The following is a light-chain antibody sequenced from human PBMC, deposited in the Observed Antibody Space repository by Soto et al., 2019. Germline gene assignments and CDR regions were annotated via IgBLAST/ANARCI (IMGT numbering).Light chain of an antibody. CDR1: QSISSY. CDR2: AAS. CDR3: QQSYSTPPRT. Sequence: DIQMTQSPSTLPASVGDRVTITCRASQSISSYLNWYQQKPGKVPKLLIYAASSLQSGVPSRFSGSGSGTDFTLTISSLQPEDFATYYCQQSYSTPPRTFGQGTKVDIK. V-gene: IGKV1-39*01. J-gene: IGKJ1*01.